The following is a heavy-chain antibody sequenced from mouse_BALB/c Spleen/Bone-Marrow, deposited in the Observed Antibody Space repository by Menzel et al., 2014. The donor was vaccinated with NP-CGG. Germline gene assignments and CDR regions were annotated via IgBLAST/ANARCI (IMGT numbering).Heavy chain of an antibody. CDR2: IWGDGST. CDR3: ASITAVVADYAMVY. V-gene: IGHV2-6-7*01. Sequence: VQLVESGPGLVATSQSLSITCTVSGFSLTGYGVNWVRQPPGKGLEWLGMIWGDGSTDYNSALKSRLSISKDNSKSQVLLKMNSLQPDDTARYYCASITAVVADYAMVYWGQGTSVTVSS. CDR1: GFSLTGYG. D-gene: IGHD1-1*01. J-gene: IGHJ4*01.